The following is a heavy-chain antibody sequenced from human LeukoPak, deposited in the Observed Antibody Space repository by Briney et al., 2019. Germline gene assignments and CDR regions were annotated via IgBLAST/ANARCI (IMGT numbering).Heavy chain of an antibody. CDR3: ARDQSRGYGFDY. D-gene: IGHD5-12*01. CDR2: MNPNSGNT. CDR1: GYSFSSND. Sequence: ASVKVSCKASGYSFSSNDIIWVRQATGQGLEWMGWMNPNSGNTGYAQKFQGRVTMTKNTSISTAYMELSSLRSEDTAVYYCARDQSRGYGFDYWGQGTLVTVSS. J-gene: IGHJ4*02. V-gene: IGHV1-8*01.